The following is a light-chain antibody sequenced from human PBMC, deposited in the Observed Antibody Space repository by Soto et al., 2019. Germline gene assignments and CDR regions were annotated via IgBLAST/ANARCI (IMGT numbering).Light chain of an antibody. CDR3: CSYAGSSTFI. Sequence: QSALTQPASVSGSPGQSITISCTGTSSDVGSYNLVSWYQQHPGKAPKLMIYEVSKRPSGVSNRFSGSKSGNTASLTISWLQADDEADYYCCSYAGSSTFIFGTGTKVTV. J-gene: IGLJ1*01. CDR1: SSDVGSYNL. CDR2: EVS. V-gene: IGLV2-23*02.